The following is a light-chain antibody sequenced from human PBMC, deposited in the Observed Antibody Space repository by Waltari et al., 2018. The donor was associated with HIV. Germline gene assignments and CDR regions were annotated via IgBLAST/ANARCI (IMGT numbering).Light chain of an antibody. CDR1: NLRIKN. J-gene: IGLJ3*02. CDR3: QVWDSSSGHVV. Sequence: SYVLPQPPSFSVAPRKPARLPCGGNNLRIKNLQWYHQRPGQAPFLVIYYDDDRPSGIPERFSGSKSGNTATLTISTVEAGDEGDYYCQVWDSSSGHVVFGGGTKLTVL. CDR2: YDD. V-gene: IGLV3-21*04.